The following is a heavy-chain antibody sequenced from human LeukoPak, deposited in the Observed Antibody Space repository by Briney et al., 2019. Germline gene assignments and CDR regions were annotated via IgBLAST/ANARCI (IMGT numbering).Heavy chain of an antibody. D-gene: IGHD6-13*01. Sequence: SETLSLTCAVYGGSFSGYYWSWIRQPPGKGLEWIGEINHGGSTNYNPSLKSRVTISVDTSKNQFSLKLSSVTAADTAVYYCARGRAFDGSSWSNEGGTGVGYWGQGTLVTVSS. CDR3: ARGRAFDGSSWSNEGGTGVGY. J-gene: IGHJ4*02. CDR1: GGSFSGYY. V-gene: IGHV4-34*01. CDR2: INHGGST.